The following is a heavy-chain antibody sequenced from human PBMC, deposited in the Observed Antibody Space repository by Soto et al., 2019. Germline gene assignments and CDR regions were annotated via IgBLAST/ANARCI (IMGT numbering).Heavy chain of an antibody. D-gene: IGHD2-15*01. CDR2: ISYDGNNK. CDR1: GFTFSNYA. V-gene: IGHV3-30-3*01. J-gene: IGHJ6*02. CDR3: ARAGCDGGTCYTLVGLRYGMDV. Sequence: QVQLVESGGGVVQPGMSLRLSCAASGFTFSNYAMYWVRQAPGKGLEWVAVISYDGNNKYYADSVKGRFTISRDNSKNTVYLQMNSLRAEDTAVYYCARAGCDGGTCYTLVGLRYGMDVWGQGTTVTVSS.